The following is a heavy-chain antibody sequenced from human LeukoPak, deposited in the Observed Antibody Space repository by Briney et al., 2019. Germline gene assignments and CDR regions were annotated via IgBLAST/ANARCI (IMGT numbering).Heavy chain of an antibody. J-gene: IGHJ4*02. CDR2: ISYDGSNK. D-gene: IGHD3/OR15-3a*01. CDR3: AKGRSLSSTDCDLDY. V-gene: IGHV3-30*18. Sequence: NPGGSLRLSCAASGFTFSSYGMPWVRQAPGKGLEWVAVISYDGSNKYYTDSVKGRFTISRDNSKNTLYLQMNSLRAEDTAMYYCAKGRSLSSTDCDLDYWGQGTLVTVSS. CDR1: GFTFSSYG.